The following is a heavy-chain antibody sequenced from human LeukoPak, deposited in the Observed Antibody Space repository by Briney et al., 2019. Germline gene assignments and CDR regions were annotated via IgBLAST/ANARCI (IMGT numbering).Heavy chain of an antibody. J-gene: IGHJ4*02. Sequence: GGSLRLSCGASGFTFSSYWMTWVRQAPGKGLERVSNIKHDGSERNYVDSVKGRFTISRDNAKNSVYLQMNTLRDEDTAVYYCATGAGCGYWGQGTLVTVSS. V-gene: IGHV3-7*03. D-gene: IGHD6-19*01. CDR3: ATGAGCGY. CDR2: IKHDGSER. CDR1: GFTFSSYW.